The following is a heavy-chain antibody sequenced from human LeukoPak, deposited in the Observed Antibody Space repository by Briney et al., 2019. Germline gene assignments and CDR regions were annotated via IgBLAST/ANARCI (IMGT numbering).Heavy chain of an antibody. CDR2: IHSGGYT. CDR3: AITGNPATGDY. D-gene: IGHD1-20*01. J-gene: IGHJ4*02. Sequence: GGSLRLSCAASGFTVSSSYMSWVRQAPGKGLEWVSVIHSGGYTYYADSVKGRFTISRDNSKNTPYLQMNSLRAEDTAVYYCAITGNPATGDYWGQGTLVTVSS. CDR1: GFTVSSSY. V-gene: IGHV3-53*01.